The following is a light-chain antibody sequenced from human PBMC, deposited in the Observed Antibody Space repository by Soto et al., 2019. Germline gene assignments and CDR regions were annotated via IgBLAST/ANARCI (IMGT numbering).Light chain of an antibody. Sequence: QPVLTQPPSASGTPGQRVTISCSGSSSNIGGNTVNWYQQLPGTAPKLLIYSNNQRPSGVPDRFSGSKSGTSASLAISGLQSEDEADYYCAAWDDSLNAHVLFGGGTKLTVL. J-gene: IGLJ2*01. CDR2: SNN. V-gene: IGLV1-44*01. CDR3: AAWDDSLNAHVL. CDR1: SSNIGGNT.